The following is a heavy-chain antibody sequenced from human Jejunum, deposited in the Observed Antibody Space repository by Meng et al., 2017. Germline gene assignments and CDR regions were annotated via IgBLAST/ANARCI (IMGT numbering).Heavy chain of an antibody. CDR1: GASFSGYK. CDR3: ARRLPYFDTGFYDF. Sequence: QIRQWGAGLFGPSGTLSPTCVVNGASFSGYKWNWIRQPPGKGLEWIGEINHSGSTTYNPSLKSRVTMSVDTSKNQFSLKVDSVSAADTAVYYCARRLPYFDTGFYDFWGQGTLVTVSS. CDR2: INHSGST. D-gene: IGHD3-9*01. J-gene: IGHJ4*02. V-gene: IGHV4-34*01.